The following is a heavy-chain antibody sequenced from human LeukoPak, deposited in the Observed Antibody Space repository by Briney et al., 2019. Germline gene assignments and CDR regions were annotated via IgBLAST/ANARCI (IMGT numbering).Heavy chain of an antibody. Sequence: ASVKVSCKAPGYTFTSYYMHWVRQAPGQGLEWMGIINPSGGSTNYAQKFQGRVTMTRDMSTSTVYMELSSLRSEDTAVYYCARDGGYYHDSSGYYEGDYFDYWGQGTLVTVSS. CDR1: GYTFTSYY. CDR2: INPSGGST. J-gene: IGHJ4*02. V-gene: IGHV1-46*01. D-gene: IGHD3-22*01. CDR3: ARDGGYYHDSSGYYEGDYFDY.